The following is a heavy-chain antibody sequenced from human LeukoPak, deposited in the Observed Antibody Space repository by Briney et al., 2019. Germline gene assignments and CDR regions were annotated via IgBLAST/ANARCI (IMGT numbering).Heavy chain of an antibody. Sequence: PGGSLRLSCVASGFTFSSYSMNWVRQAPGKGLEWVSYISSSSSTIYYADSVKGRFTISRDNAKNSLCLQMNSLRAEDTAVYYCAREGPSSGWYGRFDYWGQGTLVTVSS. D-gene: IGHD6-19*01. CDR2: ISSSSSTI. CDR3: AREGPSSGWYGRFDY. V-gene: IGHV3-48*01. CDR1: GFTFSSYS. J-gene: IGHJ4*02.